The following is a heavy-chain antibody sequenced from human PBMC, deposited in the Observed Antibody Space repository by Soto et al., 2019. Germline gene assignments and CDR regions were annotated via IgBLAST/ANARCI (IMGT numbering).Heavy chain of an antibody. CDR2: ISYDGSNK. D-gene: IGHD5-12*01. J-gene: IGHJ4*02. Sequence: GGSLRLSCAASGFTFSSYGMHWVRQAPGKGLEWVAVISYDGSNKYYADSVKGRFTISRDNSKNTLYLQMNSLRAEDTAVYYCAKAFEMATIYASLDYWGQGTLVTVSS. V-gene: IGHV3-30*18. CDR1: GFTFSSYG. CDR3: AKAFEMATIYASLDY.